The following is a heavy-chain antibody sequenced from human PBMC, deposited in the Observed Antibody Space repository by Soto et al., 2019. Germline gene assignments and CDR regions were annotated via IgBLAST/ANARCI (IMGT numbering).Heavy chain of an antibody. V-gene: IGHV4-39*01. Sequence: QLQLQESGPGLVKPSETLSLTCTVSGGSISSSSYYWGWIRQPPGKGLEWIGSIYYSGSTYYNPSLRSLVSLSVATSMLQFSLKPSSVTAADSAVYYCARHTPAISISDHWGQGTLVTVSS. J-gene: IGHJ4*02. CDR1: GGSISSSSYY. CDR3: ARHTPAISISDH. CDR2: IYYSGST. D-gene: IGHD3-3*01.